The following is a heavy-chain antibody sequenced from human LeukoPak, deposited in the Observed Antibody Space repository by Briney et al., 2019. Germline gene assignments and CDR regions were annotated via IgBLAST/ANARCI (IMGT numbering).Heavy chain of an antibody. V-gene: IGHV3-11*04. CDR2: ISSAGSSI. CDR1: GFTFSDYY. D-gene: IGHD6-13*01. J-gene: IGHJ4*02. CDR3: ARWGNSWPDTHFDY. Sequence: GGSLRLSCAVSGFTFSDYYMSWIRQAPGKGLEWVSYISSAGSSIYYGDSVKGRFTISRDNTKNSLSLQVNRLRAEDTAVYYCARWGNSWPDTHFDYWGQGTLVTVSS.